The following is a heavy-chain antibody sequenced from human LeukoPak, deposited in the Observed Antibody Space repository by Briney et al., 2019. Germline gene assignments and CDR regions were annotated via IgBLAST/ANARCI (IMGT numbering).Heavy chain of an antibody. V-gene: IGHV3-30-3*01. J-gene: IGHJ4*02. D-gene: IGHD3-10*01. CDR2: ISYDGSNK. Sequence: GGSLRLSCAASGFTFSSYAMHWVRQAPGKGLEWVAVISYDGSNKYYADSVKGRFTTSRDNSKNTLYLQMNSLRAEDTAVYYCARDGNYGSAFDYWGQGTLVTVSS. CDR3: ARDGNYGSAFDY. CDR1: GFTFSSYA.